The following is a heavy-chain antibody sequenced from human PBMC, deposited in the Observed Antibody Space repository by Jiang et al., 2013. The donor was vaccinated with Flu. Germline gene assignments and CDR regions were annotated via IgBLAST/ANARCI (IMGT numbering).Heavy chain of an antibody. CDR2: IIPIFGTE. D-gene: IGHD5-18*01. V-gene: IGHV1-69*01. CDR3: ARGVGGYSHGYLLY. Sequence: EDTFQQLWYQLGATGPWTRLEWMGGIIPIFGTEDYTEKFQGRVSITVDASTSTAYLELNSLRSDDTAVYYCARGVGGYSHGYLLYWGQGTLVTVSS. CDR1: EDTFQQLW. J-gene: IGHJ4*02.